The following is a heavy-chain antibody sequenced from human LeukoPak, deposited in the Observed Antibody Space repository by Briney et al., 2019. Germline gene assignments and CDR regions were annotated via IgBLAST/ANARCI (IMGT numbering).Heavy chain of an antibody. CDR3: ARDSQTVQPRWRSSWTFDY. J-gene: IGHJ4*02. CDR1: GFTFSSYA. Sequence: PGGSLRLSCAASGFTFSSYAMHWVRQAPGKGLEWVAVISYDGSNKYYADSVKGRFTISRDNSKNTLYLRMNSLRAEDTAVYYCARDSQTVQPRWRSSWTFDYWGQGTLVTVSS. V-gene: IGHV3-30*01. CDR2: ISYDGSNK. D-gene: IGHD1-26*01.